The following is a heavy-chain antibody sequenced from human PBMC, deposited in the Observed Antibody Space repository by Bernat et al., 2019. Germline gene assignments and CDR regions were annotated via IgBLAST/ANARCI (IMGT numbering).Heavy chain of an antibody. J-gene: IGHJ4*02. D-gene: IGHD5-12*01. CDR1: GFTFSSYG. V-gene: IGHV3-33*01. CDR3: ARDGSIPEGWLRPGVIDY. CDR2: IWYDGSNK. Sequence: QVQLVESGGGVVQPGRSLRLSCAASGFTFSSYGMHWVRQAPGKGLEWVAVIWYDGSNKYYADSVKGRFTISRDNSKNTLYLQMNSLRAEDTAVYYWARDGSIPEGWLRPGVIDYWGQGTLVTVSS.